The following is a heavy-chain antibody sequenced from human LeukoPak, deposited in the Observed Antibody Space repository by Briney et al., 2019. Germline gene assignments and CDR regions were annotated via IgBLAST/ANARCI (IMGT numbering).Heavy chain of an antibody. J-gene: IGHJ4*02. Sequence: PSETLSLTCTVSGGSISSGDYYWSWIRQPPGTGLEWIGYIYYSGSTYYNPSLKSRVTISVDTSKNQFSLKLSSVTAADTAVYYCARVPRDTMVRGVIEDWGQGTLVTVSS. CDR2: IYYSGST. CDR1: GGSISSGDYY. CDR3: ARVPRDTMVRGVIED. D-gene: IGHD3-10*01. V-gene: IGHV4-30-4*01.